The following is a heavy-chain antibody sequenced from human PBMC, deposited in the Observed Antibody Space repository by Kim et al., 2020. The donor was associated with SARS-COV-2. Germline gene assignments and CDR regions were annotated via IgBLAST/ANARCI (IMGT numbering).Heavy chain of an antibody. D-gene: IGHD6-19*01. J-gene: IGHJ6*01. Sequence: GGSLRLSCAASGFSFSSYCRHWVRQAPGKGLVWVSRINSNGSSTSYADSMNRLITTTRENTNNMQFLQMNILRAEATAVYYWARDRALAEYSSGWYRYY. V-gene: IGHV3-74*01. CDR2: INSNGSST. CDR1: GFSFSSYC. CDR3: ARDRALAEYSSGWYRYY.